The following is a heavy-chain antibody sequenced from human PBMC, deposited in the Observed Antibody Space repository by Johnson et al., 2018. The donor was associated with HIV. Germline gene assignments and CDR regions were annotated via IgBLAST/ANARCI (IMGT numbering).Heavy chain of an antibody. CDR1: GFTFSSYP. D-gene: IGHD3-3*01. Sequence: QVQLVESGGGVVQPGRSLRLSCEASGFTFSSYPMHWVRQAPGKGLEWVAVISYDGRNKYYADSVKGRFTISRDNSKNTLYLQMNSLRAEDTAVYYCARDGLEVDAFDIWGQGTMVTVSS. J-gene: IGHJ3*02. V-gene: IGHV3-30-3*01. CDR2: ISYDGRNK. CDR3: ARDGLEVDAFDI.